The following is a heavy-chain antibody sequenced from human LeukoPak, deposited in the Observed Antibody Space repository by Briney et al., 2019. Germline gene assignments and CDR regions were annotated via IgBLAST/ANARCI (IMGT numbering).Heavy chain of an antibody. CDR3: AKALSMIVVTKGGFDY. CDR1: GFTFSSHE. V-gene: IGHV3-48*03. J-gene: IGHJ4*02. CDR2: ISSSGSTI. D-gene: IGHD3-22*01. Sequence: GGSLRLSCAAPGFTFSSHEMNWVRQAPGKGLEWVSYISSSGSTIYYADSVKGRFTISRDSARNSLYLQMNSLRAEDTALYYCAKALSMIVVTKGGFDYWGQGTLVTVSS.